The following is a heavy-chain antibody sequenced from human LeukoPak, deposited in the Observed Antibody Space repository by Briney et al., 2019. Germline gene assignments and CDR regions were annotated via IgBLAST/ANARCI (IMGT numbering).Heavy chain of an antibody. D-gene: IGHD1-1*01. V-gene: IGHV3-20*04. CDR3: ARDHGAIALTNYLDY. Sequence: GGSLRLSCAASGFTFDDYGMSWVRQALGKGLEWVSNINRNGGNTAYADSVKGRFTISRDNAKNSLYLQMNSLRAEDTALYYCARDHGAIALTNYLDYWGQGTLVTVSS. CDR1: GFTFDDYG. J-gene: IGHJ4*02. CDR2: INRNGGNT.